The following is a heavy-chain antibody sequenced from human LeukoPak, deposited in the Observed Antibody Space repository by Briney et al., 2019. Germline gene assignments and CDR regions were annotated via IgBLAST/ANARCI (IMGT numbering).Heavy chain of an antibody. Sequence: PGGSLRLSCAASGFTVSSYYMSWVRQAPGKGLERVSVIYSAGSTYYADSVKGRFTISRDNSKNTLYLQMNSLRAEDTAVYYCARDASGQWLGYYFDYWGQGTLVTVSS. J-gene: IGHJ4*02. V-gene: IGHV3-66*02. D-gene: IGHD6-19*01. CDR3: ARDASGQWLGYYFDY. CDR2: IYSAGST. CDR1: GFTVSSYY.